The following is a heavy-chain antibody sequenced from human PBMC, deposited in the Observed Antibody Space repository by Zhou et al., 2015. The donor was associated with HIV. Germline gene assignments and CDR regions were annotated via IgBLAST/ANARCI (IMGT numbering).Heavy chain of an antibody. CDR1: GFTFSSYG. CDR3: ANLGGGIAARPVYYYYMDV. V-gene: IGHV3-30*02. CDR2: IRYDGSNK. Sequence: QVQLVESGGGVVQPGGSLRLSCAASGFTFSSYGMHWVRQAPGKGLEWVAFIRYDGSNKYYADSVKGRFTISRDNSKNTLYLQMNSLRAEDTAVYYCANLGGGIAARPVYYYYMDVWGKGTTVTVSS. D-gene: IGHD6-6*01. J-gene: IGHJ6*03.